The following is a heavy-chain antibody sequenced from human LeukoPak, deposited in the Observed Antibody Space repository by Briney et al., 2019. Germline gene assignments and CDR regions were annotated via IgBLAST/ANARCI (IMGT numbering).Heavy chain of an antibody. D-gene: IGHD4-23*01. CDR3: ARDLLPYGGNSGYYYGMDV. Sequence: ASVKVSCKVSGYTLTELSMHWVRQAPGKGLEWMGGFDPEDGETIYAQKFQGWVTMTRDTSISTAYMELSRLRSDDTAVYYCARDLLPYGGNSGYYYGMDVWGQGTTVTVSS. V-gene: IGHV1-24*01. CDR1: GYTLTELS. J-gene: IGHJ6*02. CDR2: FDPEDGET.